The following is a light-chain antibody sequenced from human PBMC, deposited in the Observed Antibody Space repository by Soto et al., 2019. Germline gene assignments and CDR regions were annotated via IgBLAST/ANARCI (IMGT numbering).Light chain of an antibody. CDR3: LQHNSYPWT. Sequence: EVVLTQSPDTLSLPPGERATLSCRASQSISSYLAWYQQKPGQAPRLLIYDASSRATGIPARFSGSGSGTDFTLTISSLEPEDFATYYCLQHNSYPWTFGQGTKVEIK. V-gene: IGKV3-11*01. CDR1: QSISSY. J-gene: IGKJ1*01. CDR2: DAS.